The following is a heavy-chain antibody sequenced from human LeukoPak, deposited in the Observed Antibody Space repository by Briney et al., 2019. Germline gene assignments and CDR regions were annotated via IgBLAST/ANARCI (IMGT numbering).Heavy chain of an antibody. J-gene: IGHJ4*02. V-gene: IGHV3-23*01. Sequence: GGSLRLSCAASGFTFSSYAMSWVRQAPGKGLEWVSAIRGSGGSTYYADSVKGRFTISRDNSKNTLYLQMNSLRAEDTAVYYCAKDRAALPDVFDYWGQGTLVTVSS. D-gene: IGHD6-25*01. CDR1: GFTFSSYA. CDR2: IRGSGGST. CDR3: AKDRAALPDVFDY.